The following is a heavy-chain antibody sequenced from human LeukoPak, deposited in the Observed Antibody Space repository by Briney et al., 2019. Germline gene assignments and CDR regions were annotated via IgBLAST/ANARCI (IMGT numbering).Heavy chain of an antibody. Sequence: ASVKVSCKASGYTFTGYYMHWVRQAPGQGLEWMGWINPNSGGKNYAQKFQGRVTMTRDTSISTAYMELSRLRSDDTAVYYCARGPYYYGSGSYSPHYLNWGQGTLVTVSS. CDR3: ARGPYYYGSGSYSPHYLN. CDR2: INPNSGGK. CDR1: GYTFTGYY. D-gene: IGHD3-10*01. J-gene: IGHJ4*02. V-gene: IGHV1-2*02.